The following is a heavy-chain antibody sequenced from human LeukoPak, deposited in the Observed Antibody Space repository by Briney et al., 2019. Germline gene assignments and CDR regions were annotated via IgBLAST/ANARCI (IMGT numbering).Heavy chain of an antibody. Sequence: GGSLRLSCAASGFTFDDYAMHWVRQAPGKGLEWVSGISWNSGSIGYADSVKGRFTISRDNAKNSLYLQMNSLRAEDTALYYCAKAPGSSIAASYYFDYWGQGTLVTVSP. D-gene: IGHD6-6*01. CDR2: ISWNSGSI. V-gene: IGHV3-9*01. J-gene: IGHJ4*02. CDR1: GFTFDDYA. CDR3: AKAPGSSIAASYYFDY.